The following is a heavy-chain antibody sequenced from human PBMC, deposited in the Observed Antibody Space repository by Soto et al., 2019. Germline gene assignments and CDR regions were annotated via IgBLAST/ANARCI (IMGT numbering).Heavy chain of an antibody. J-gene: IGHJ4*02. Sequence: EVQLLESGGGLVQPGGSLRLSCAASEFTFSTHAMTWVRQAPGKGLEWVSSINGSGGSTYYADSVKGRFTISRDNSKNTLYLQMNSLRAEDAAVYSCAKAGYCVSTSCYFPFDYWGQGTLVTVSS. D-gene: IGHD2-2*01. V-gene: IGHV3-23*01. CDR2: INGSGGST. CDR3: AKAGYCVSTSCYFPFDY. CDR1: EFTFSTHA.